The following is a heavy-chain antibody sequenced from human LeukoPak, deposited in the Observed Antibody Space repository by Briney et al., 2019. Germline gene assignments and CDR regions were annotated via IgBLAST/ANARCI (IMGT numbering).Heavy chain of an antibody. CDR2: MNPNSGNT. J-gene: IGHJ5*02. CDR1: GYTFTNYD. D-gene: IGHD2-15*01. V-gene: IGHV1-8*01. CDR3: ARGGYCSGGSCFRAYDFDP. Sequence: VSVKVSCKASGYTFTNYDINWVRQATGQGLEWMGWMNPNSGNTGYAQKFQGRVTMARNTSISTAYMELSSLRSEDTAVYYCARGGYCSGGSCFRAYDFDPWGQGTLVTVSS.